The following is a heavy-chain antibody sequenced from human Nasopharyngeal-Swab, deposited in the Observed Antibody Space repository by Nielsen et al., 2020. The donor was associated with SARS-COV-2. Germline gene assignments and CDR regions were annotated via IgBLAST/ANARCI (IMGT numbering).Heavy chain of an antibody. Sequence: ASVKVSCTASGYTFTSYYMHWVRQAPGQGLEWMGIINPSGGSTSYAQKFQGRVTMTRDTSTSTVYMELSSLRSEDTAVYYCARERAYGSGNYFYYYYGMDVWGQGTTVTVSS. CDR1: GYTFTSYY. J-gene: IGHJ6*02. V-gene: IGHV1-46*01. D-gene: IGHD3-10*01. CDR2: INPSGGST. CDR3: ARERAYGSGNYFYYYYGMDV.